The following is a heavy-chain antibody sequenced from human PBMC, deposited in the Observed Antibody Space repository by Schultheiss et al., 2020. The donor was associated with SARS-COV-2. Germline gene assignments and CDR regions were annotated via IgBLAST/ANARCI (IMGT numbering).Heavy chain of an antibody. CDR1: GFTFSSYW. D-gene: IGHD6-19*01. Sequence: GGSLRLSCAASGFTFSSYWMHWVRQAPGKGLVWVSRISSDGSSRNYADSVKGRFTISRDNAENTLYLQMNSLRAEDTAVYYCARGVAVGGGTWYWGQGILVTVSS. J-gene: IGHJ4*02. V-gene: IGHV3-74*01. CDR3: ARGVAVGGGTWY. CDR2: ISSDGSSR.